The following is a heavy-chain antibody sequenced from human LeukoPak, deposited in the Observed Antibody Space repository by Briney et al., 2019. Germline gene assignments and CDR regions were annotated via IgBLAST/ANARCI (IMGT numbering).Heavy chain of an antibody. J-gene: IGHJ3*02. CDR1: GGSFSGYY. Sequence: SETLSLTCAVYGGSFSGYYWSWIRQPPGKGLEWIGEINHSGSTNYNPSLKSRVTISVDTSKNQFSLKLSSVTAADTAVYYYARVTLTFSDAFDIWGQGTMVTVSS. CDR2: INHSGST. V-gene: IGHV4-34*01. D-gene: IGHD3-3*02. CDR3: ARVTLTFSDAFDI.